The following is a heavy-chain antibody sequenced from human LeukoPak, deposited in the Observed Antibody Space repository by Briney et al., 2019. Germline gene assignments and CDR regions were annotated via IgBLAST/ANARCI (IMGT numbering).Heavy chain of an antibody. Sequence: GGSLRLSCAASGFTFNSYVMHWVRQAPGKGLEWVAVIWFDGSKIYYTDSVKGRFTISRDNSKNTLFLQMSSLRAEDSGVYYCARDLAKGRYFDYWGQGTLVTVSS. CDR3: ARDLAKGRYFDY. J-gene: IGHJ4*02. CDR1: GFTFNSYV. D-gene: IGHD1-26*01. V-gene: IGHV3-33*08. CDR2: IWFDGSKI.